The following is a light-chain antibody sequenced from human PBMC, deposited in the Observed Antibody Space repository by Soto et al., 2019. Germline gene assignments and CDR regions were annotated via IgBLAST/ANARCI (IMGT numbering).Light chain of an antibody. Sequence: DVQMTQSPSSVSASVGDRVTITCRASQAVSSWLAWYQQKPGKAPKRLIFTSSSVQSGVPSRFSGGRSGTDITPTTSTLATEDLATYDGQQDNSFPFTFGPGTKVDIK. J-gene: IGKJ3*01. CDR1: QAVSSW. CDR3: QQDNSFPFT. CDR2: TSS. V-gene: IGKV1-12*01.